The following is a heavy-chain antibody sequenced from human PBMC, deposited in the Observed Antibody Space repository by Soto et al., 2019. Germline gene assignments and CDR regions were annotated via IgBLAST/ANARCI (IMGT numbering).Heavy chain of an antibody. J-gene: IGHJ4*02. CDR2: IWYDGSSQ. CDR3: ARDKFPRTSPGYFLDY. Sequence: QVQLVESGGGVVQPGESLRLTCEASGFSFKTYGMHWVRQAPGKGLEWVAVIWYDGSSQSYGDSVKGRFTISRDDTKNSVSRLMNSLRAEDTAVYFCARDKFPRTSPGYFLDYWGLGTLVSVSS. D-gene: IGHD3-9*01. V-gene: IGHV3-33*01. CDR1: GFSFKTYG.